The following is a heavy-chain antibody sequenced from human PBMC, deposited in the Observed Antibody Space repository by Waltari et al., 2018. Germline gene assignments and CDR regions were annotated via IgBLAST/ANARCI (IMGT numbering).Heavy chain of an antibody. V-gene: IGHV5-10-1*03. CDR3: SSYGCMVQHLLADNFDVFDI. J-gene: IGHJ3*02. CDR2: IYCSYSYI. CDR1: GYSFTSYW. D-gene: IGHD2-8*01. Sequence: EVQLVQSGAEVKKPGESLRISCKGSGYSFTSYWISWVRQMPGKGLEWMGRIYCSYSYIYYSPSFQGHVTFSSDNFISTAYLQWIILKASDSAMYYCSSYGCMVQHLLADNFDVFDI.